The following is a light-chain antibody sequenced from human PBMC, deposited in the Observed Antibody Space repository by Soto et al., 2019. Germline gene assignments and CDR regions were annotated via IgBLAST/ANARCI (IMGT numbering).Light chain of an antibody. CDR2: DAS. J-gene: IGKJ1*01. CDR1: QSVSSN. CDR3: QQYGTSPRT. Sequence: EIVMTQSPATLSVSPGKRATLSCRASQSVSSNLAWYQQKPGQAPRLLIYDASSRATGIPDRFSGSGSGTDFTLTIVRLEPEDFAVYYCQQYGTSPRTFGQGTKVDIK. V-gene: IGKV3-20*01.